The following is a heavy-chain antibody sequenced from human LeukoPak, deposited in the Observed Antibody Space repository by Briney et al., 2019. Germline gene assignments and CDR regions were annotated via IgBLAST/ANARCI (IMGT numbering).Heavy chain of an antibody. CDR3: ARDLTVGEIFSDY. V-gene: IGHV3-11*06. J-gene: IGHJ4*02. D-gene: IGHD1-26*01. CDR1: GFTVSDYY. CDR2: ISHTTGYT. Sequence: KPGGSLRLSCAASGFTVSDYYMNWVRQAPGKGLEWLSYISHTTGYTKYADSVRGRFSMSRDSAKNSLSLQMNSLRAEDTAVYYCARDLTVGEIFSDYWGRGTLVTVSS.